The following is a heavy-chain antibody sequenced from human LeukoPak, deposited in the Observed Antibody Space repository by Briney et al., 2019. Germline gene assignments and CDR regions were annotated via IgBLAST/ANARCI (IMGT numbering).Heavy chain of an antibody. CDR1: GGSISSYY. Sequence: SETLSLTCTVSGGSISSYYWSWIRQPPGKGLEWIGFIFYSGTTNYNPSLKSRVTISVDTSKNQFSLKLSSVTAADTAVYYCATTTIRLGYWGQGTLVTVSS. D-gene: IGHD1-1*01. CDR3: ATTTIRLGY. CDR2: IFYSGTT. J-gene: IGHJ4*02. V-gene: IGHV4-59*08.